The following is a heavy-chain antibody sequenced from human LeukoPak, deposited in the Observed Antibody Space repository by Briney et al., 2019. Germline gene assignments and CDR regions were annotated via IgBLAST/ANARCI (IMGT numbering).Heavy chain of an antibody. CDR1: GFTFSSYG. CDR3: AKDLGYFAD. V-gene: IGHV3-30*18. Sequence: GGSLRLSCAASGFTFSSYGVHWVRQAPGKGLEWVAVISYDGSNKYYADSVKGRFTISRDNSKNTLYLQMNSLRAEDTAVYYCAKDLGYFADWGQGTLVTVSS. J-gene: IGHJ4*02. CDR2: ISYDGSNK. D-gene: IGHD1-26*01.